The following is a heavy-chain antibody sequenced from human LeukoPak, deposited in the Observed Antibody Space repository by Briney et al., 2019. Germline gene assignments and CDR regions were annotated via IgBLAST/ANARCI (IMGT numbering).Heavy chain of an antibody. CDR2: INHSGST. CDR1: GGSFSGYY. Sequence: SEILSLTCAAYGGSFSGYYWSWIRQPPGKGLEWIGEINHSGSTNYNPSLKSRVTISVDTSKNQFSLKLSSVTAADTAVYYCARDAAPYYYGSGIFRKNNWFDPWGQGTLVTVSS. CDR3: ARDAAPYYYGSGIFRKNNWFDP. D-gene: IGHD3-10*01. V-gene: IGHV4-34*01. J-gene: IGHJ5*02.